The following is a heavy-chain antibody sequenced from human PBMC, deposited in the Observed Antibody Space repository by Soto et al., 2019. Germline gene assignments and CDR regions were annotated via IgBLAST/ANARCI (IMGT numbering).Heavy chain of an antibody. CDR1: GGSISSYY. Sequence: SETLSLTCTVSGGSISSYYWSWIRQPPGKGLEWIGYIYYSGSTNYNPSLKSRVTISVDTPKNQFSLKLSSVTAADTAVYYCATTADCSSTSCSPYYYYGMDVWGQGTTVTVSS. CDR2: IYYSGST. CDR3: ATTADCSSTSCSPYYYYGMDV. J-gene: IGHJ6*02. D-gene: IGHD2-2*01. V-gene: IGHV4-59*01.